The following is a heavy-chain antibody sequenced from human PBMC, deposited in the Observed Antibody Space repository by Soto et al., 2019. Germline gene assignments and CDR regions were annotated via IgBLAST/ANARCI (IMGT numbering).Heavy chain of an antibody. D-gene: IGHD1-26*01. CDR2: ISTDTGET. J-gene: IGHJ4*02. CDR3: ARVGDGFDVFDF. V-gene: IGHV1-18*01. Sequence: QVRRMQSGSAVKRPGASVKVSCKASGYTFTNVRMNWVRQAPGQGLEGRGWISTDTGETNYAQKFQGRVTITTDTSTSTDYMDMRNLISKETAVDYCARVGDGFDVFDFGGQGTLVIVSS. CDR1: GYTFTNVR.